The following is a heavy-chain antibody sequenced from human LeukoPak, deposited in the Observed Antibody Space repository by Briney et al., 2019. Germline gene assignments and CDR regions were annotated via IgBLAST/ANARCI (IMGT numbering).Heavy chain of an antibody. Sequence: GESLKISCKGSGYSFTTHWIGWVRQLPGKGLEWMGLIFPGDSETIYSPSLQGQVTISADKSISTAYLQWSSLKASDTAMYYCARDVHAFDIWGQGTMVTVSS. J-gene: IGHJ3*02. CDR3: ARDVHAFDI. CDR1: GYSFTTHW. CDR2: IFPGDSET. V-gene: IGHV5-51*01. D-gene: IGHD6-6*01.